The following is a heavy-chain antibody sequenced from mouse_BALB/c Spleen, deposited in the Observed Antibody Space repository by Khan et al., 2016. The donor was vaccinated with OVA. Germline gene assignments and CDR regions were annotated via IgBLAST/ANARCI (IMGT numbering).Heavy chain of an antibody. J-gene: IGHJ3*01. CDR2: ISSGGDNI. D-gene: IGHD1-1*01. CDR3: ATHNYGPFAY. V-gene: IGHV5-9-3*01. CDR1: GFTFSTYA. Sequence: EVELVESGGDLVKPGGSLKLSCSAFGFTFSTYAMSWVRQTPEKRLEWVATISSGGDNIYYPDSVKGRFTISRDTAKNTMYLQMSSLRSEDTAMYYCATHNYGPFAYWGQGTLVTVSA.